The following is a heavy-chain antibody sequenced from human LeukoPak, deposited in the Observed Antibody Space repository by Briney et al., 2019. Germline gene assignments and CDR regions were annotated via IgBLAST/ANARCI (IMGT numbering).Heavy chain of an antibody. V-gene: IGHV3-23*01. D-gene: IGHD3-22*01. CDR3: ARVLSIGFHYDY. CDR1: GFTFSSLG. CDR2: ISGRGDAT. J-gene: IGHJ4*02. Sequence: GGSLRLSCTASGFTFSSLGMHWVCQAPGKGLEWVAGISGRGDATYYADSVRGRFTLSRDNSKNTLYLQMSSLRAEDTALYFCARVLSIGFHYDYWGPGTLVSVSS.